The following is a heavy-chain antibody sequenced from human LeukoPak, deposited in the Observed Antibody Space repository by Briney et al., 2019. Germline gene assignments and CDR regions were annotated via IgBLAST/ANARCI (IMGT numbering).Heavy chain of an antibody. CDR3: ATLAAGIDY. CDR1: GGSISSSSYY. CDR2: IYYSGST. D-gene: IGHD6-13*01. V-gene: IGHV4-61*05. Sequence: SETLSLTCTVSGGSISSSSYYWSWIRQPPGKGLEWIGYIYYSGSTNYIPSLKSRVTISVDTSKNQFSLKLSSVTAADTAVYYCATLAAGIDYWGQGTLVTVSS. J-gene: IGHJ4*02.